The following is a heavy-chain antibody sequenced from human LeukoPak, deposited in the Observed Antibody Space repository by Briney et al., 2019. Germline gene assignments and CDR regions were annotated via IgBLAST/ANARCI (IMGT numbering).Heavy chain of an antibody. CDR3: ARSAPPYSSSSVYYYMDV. D-gene: IGHD6-6*01. V-gene: IGHV1-69*01. J-gene: IGHJ6*03. Sequence: SVKVSCKAPGGTFSSYAISWVRQAPGQGLEWMGGIIPIFGTANYAQKFQGRVTITADESTSTAYMELSSLRSEDTAVYYCARSAPPYSSSSVYYYMDVWGKGTTVTVSS. CDR2: IIPIFGTA. CDR1: GGTFSSYA.